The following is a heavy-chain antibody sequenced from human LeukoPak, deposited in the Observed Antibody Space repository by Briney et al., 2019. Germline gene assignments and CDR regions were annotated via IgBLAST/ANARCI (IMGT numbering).Heavy chain of an antibody. D-gene: IGHD5-18*01. CDR1: GDSVSSDSAA. V-gene: IGHV6-1*01. J-gene: IGHJ4*02. CDR2: TSYRSKWYN. CDR3: ARGDSTGSSYGLYYFDY. Sequence: SQTLSLTCAISGDSVSSDSAAWNWIRQSPSRGLEWLGRTSYRSKWYNDYAVSVESRISIIPDTSKNQFSLQLNSVTPEDTAVYYCARGDSTGSSYGLYYFDYWGQGTLVTVSS.